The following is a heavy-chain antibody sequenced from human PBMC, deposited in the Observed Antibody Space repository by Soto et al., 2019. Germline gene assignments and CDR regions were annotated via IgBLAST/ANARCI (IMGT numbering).Heavy chain of an antibody. CDR3: ARDMSEGGLEAFDS. V-gene: IGHV3-23*01. D-gene: IGHD1-26*01. CDR2: ISGSGGST. CDR1: GFTFSSYG. J-gene: IGHJ3*02. Sequence: EGQLLESGGGLVQPGGSLRLSCAASGFTFSSYGMSWVRQAPGKGLEWVSVISGSGGSTHYADSVKGRFTISRANSKNTLYRPMNSLRVEATAVYYCARDMSEGGLEAFDSWGQGTMVTVSA.